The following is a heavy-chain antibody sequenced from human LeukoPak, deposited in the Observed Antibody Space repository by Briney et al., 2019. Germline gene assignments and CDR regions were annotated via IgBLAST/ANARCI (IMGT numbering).Heavy chain of an antibody. CDR3: ARVRGAGGDYFFDY. J-gene: IGHJ4*02. CDR2: IYYSGST. CDR1: GGSISGYY. D-gene: IGHD4-17*01. Sequence: SETLSLTCTVSGGSISGYYWSWIRQPPGKGLEWIGYIYYSGSTNYNPSLKSRVTISVDTSKNQFSLKLSSVTAANTAVYYCARVRGAGGDYFFDYWGQGTLVTVSS. V-gene: IGHV4-59*01.